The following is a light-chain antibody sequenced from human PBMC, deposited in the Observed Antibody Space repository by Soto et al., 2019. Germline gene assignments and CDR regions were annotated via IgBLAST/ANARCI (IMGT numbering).Light chain of an antibody. CDR3: QHRSSWPLT. CDR1: QSVRSY. J-gene: IGKJ4*01. V-gene: IGKV3-11*01. Sequence: EIVLTQSPATLSLSPGERATLSCRASQSVRSYLGWYQQKPGQAPRLLIYDTSNRATGIPARFSGSGSGTDYTLTISSLEPVDFAVYYCQHRSSWPLTFGGGTKVEIK. CDR2: DTS.